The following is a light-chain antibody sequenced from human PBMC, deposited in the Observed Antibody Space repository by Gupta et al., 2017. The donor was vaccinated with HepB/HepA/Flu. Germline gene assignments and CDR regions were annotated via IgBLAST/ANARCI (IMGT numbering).Light chain of an antibody. V-gene: IGKV2-28*01. Sequence: DIVLTQYPLSLRVTPGEPASISCTSSQSRLHSSGYNYLDWYLQKPGQSPQLLIDLGSNRASGVPDSVSGSGTGIDFTLKSSRVEAEDVEFYYCRRDLQTLTFGAGTKVEIK. CDR2: LGS. CDR1: QSRLHSSGYNY. CDR3: RRDLQTLT. J-gene: IGKJ4*01.